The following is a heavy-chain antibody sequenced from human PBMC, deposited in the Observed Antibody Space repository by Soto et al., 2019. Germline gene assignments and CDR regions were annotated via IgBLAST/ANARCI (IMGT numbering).Heavy chain of an antibody. CDR1: GFSFSNAW. CDR3: TTDSSSWAYYHYYGMDV. V-gene: IGHV3-15*01. CDR2: IKSKTDDGTT. J-gene: IGHJ6*01. Sequence: WGSLRVSCTIYGFSFSNAWMTWVGQAPGKGPEWVGRIKSKTDDGTTDYAAPVKGRFTISRDDSRNTLYLQMNSLKTEDTAVYYCTTDSSSWAYYHYYGMDVWGQGTTVTVSS. D-gene: IGHD2-2*01.